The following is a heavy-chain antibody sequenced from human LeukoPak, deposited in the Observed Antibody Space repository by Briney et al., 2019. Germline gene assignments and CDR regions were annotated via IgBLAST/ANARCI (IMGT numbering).Heavy chain of an antibody. CDR2: MNHNSGNT. Sequence: ASVKVSCKASGYTFNSYDINWVRQATGQGLEWMGWMNHNSGNTGYAQKFQGRVTMTRNNSISTAYMELSSLRPEDTAVYYCARDYSSGWYKWFDPWGQGTLVTVSS. J-gene: IGHJ5*02. D-gene: IGHD6-19*01. V-gene: IGHV1-8*01. CDR1: GYTFNSYD. CDR3: ARDYSSGWYKWFDP.